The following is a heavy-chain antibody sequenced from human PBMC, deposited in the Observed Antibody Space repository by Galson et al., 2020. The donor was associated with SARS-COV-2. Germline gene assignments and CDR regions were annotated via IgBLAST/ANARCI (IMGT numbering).Heavy chain of an antibody. CDR2: INSDGSSS. CDR1: GFMFSSYW. Sequence: GESLKISCAASGFMFSSYWMHWVRQAPGKGLVWVSRINSDGSSSRYADSVKGRFTISRDNAKNTLYLQMNSLRAEDTAVYYCARGSNVDTAMVVPDYWGQGSLVTVSS. CDR3: ARGSNVDTAMVVPDY. D-gene: IGHD5-18*01. J-gene: IGHJ4*02. V-gene: IGHV3-74*01.